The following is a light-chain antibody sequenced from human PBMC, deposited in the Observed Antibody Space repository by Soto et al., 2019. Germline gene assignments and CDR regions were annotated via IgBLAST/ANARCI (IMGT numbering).Light chain of an antibody. J-gene: IGKJ2*01. CDR2: DAS. Sequence: EIVMTQSPATLSVSPGERATLSCRASQSVSRNLAWYQQKPDQPPRLLIYDASTRATGVPARFGGSGSGTEFTLTISGLQSEDFAVYYCQQYGDWPPDTFGQGTKVDIK. CDR3: QQYGDWPPDT. CDR1: QSVSRN. V-gene: IGKV3-15*01.